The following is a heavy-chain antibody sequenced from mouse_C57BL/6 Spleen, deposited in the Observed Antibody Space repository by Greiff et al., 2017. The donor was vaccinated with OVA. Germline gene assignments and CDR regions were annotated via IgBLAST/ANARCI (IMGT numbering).Heavy chain of an antibody. V-gene: IGHV1-55*01. CDR2: IYPGSGST. CDR1: GYTFTSYW. J-gene: IGHJ2*01. CDR3: AFYYDYDEGDFDY. D-gene: IGHD2-4*01. Sequence: QVQLQQPGAELVKPGASVKMSCKASGYTFTSYWITWVKQRPGQGLEWIGDIYPGSGSTNYNEKFKSKATLTVDTSSSTAYMQLSSLTSEDSAVYYCAFYYDYDEGDFDYWGQGTTLTVSS.